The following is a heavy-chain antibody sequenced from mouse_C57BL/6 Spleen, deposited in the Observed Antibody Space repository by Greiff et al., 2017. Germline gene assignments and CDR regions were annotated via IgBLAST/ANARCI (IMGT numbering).Heavy chain of an antibody. CDR1: GYAFSSYW. CDR2: IYPGDGDT. V-gene: IGHV1-80*01. CDR3: AREGGYYYGSSYGYFDV. Sequence: VQLQQSGAELVKPGASVKISCKASGYAFSSYWMNWVKQRPGKGLEWIGQIYPGDGDTNYNGKFKGKATLTADKSSSTAYMQLSSLTSEDSAVYFCAREGGYYYGSSYGYFDVWGTGTTVTVSS. J-gene: IGHJ1*03. D-gene: IGHD1-1*01.